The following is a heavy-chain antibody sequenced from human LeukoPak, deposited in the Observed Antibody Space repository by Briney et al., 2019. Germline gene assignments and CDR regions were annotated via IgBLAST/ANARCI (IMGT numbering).Heavy chain of an antibody. CDR3: ANSRGSYLNSFDY. D-gene: IGHD1-26*01. Sequence: GSSVKVSCKASGGTFSSYAISWVRQSPGQGLEWMGGIIPIFGTANYAQKFQGRVTITTDESTSTAYMELSSLRSEDTAVYYCANSRGSYLNSFDYWGQGTLVTLSS. CDR1: GGTFSSYA. V-gene: IGHV1-69*05. J-gene: IGHJ4*02. CDR2: IIPIFGTA.